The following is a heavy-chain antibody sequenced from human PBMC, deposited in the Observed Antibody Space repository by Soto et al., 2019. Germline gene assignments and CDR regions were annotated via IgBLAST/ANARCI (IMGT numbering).Heavy chain of an antibody. CDR2: ISWNSGSI. CDR1: GFTFDDYA. D-gene: IGHD5-18*01. V-gene: IGHV3-9*01. Sequence: EVQLVESGGGLVQPGRSLRLSCAASGFTFDDYAMHWVRQAPGKGLEWVSGISWNSGSIGYADSVKGRFTISRDNAKNFLYLQMNSLRAEDTALYYCAKHIATRQLGYFDYWGQGTLVTVSS. J-gene: IGHJ4*02. CDR3: AKHIATRQLGYFDY.